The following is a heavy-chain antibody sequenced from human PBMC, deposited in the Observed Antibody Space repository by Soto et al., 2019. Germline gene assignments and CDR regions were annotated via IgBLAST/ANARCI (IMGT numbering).Heavy chain of an antibody. D-gene: IGHD3-9*01. CDR3: ARDILSHSGDLRSYRLDV. CDR1: GYTFTSYA. CDR2: INAGNGNT. J-gene: IGHJ6*02. Sequence: GASVKVSCKASGYTFTSYAMHWVRQAPGQRLEWMGWINAGNGNTKYSQKFQGRVTITRDTSASTAYMELSSLRSEDTAVYYCARDILSHSGDLRSYRLDVWGQGTTVTVSS. V-gene: IGHV1-3*01.